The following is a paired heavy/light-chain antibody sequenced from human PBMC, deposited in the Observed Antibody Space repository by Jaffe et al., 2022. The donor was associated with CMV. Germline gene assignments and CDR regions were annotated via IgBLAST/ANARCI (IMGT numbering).Heavy chain of an antibody. D-gene: IGHD4-4*01. J-gene: IGHJ5*02. V-gene: IGHV2-5*02. Sequence: QITLKESGPTLVKPTQTLTLTCTFSGFSLSTDEVGVGWIRQPPGKALEWLALIYWDDDKRYSPSLRSRLTITKDTSKNQVVLTMTNMDPVDTATYFCAHHPKTSGGNYFDPWGQGTLVTVSS. CDR1: GFSLSTDEVG. CDR3: AHHPKTSGGNYFDP. CDR2: IYWDDDK.
Light chain of an antibody. CDR3: QQRGTWPPWT. Sequence: EIVLTQSPATLSLSPGERATLSCRASQSVNSYLAWYQQRPGQAPRLLIYDASNRATGIPARFSGSGSGTDFTLTISSLEPEDFAVYYCQQRGTWPPWTFGQGTKVEIK. V-gene: IGKV3-11*01. CDR2: DAS. CDR1: QSVNSY. J-gene: IGKJ1*01.